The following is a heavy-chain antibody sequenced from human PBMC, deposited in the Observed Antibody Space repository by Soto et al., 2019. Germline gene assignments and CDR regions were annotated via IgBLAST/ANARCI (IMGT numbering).Heavy chain of an antibody. V-gene: IGHV1-18*01. Sequence: ASVKVSCKASGYSFTSDGISWVLQAPGQGLEWMGWISAYNANTKYAQNLQGRVTMTTDTSTSTAYMELRSLRSDDTAVYYCARDETTIDAFDIWGQGTMVTVSS. D-gene: IGHD5-12*01. CDR1: GYSFTSDG. CDR2: ISAYNANT. J-gene: IGHJ3*02. CDR3: ARDETTIDAFDI.